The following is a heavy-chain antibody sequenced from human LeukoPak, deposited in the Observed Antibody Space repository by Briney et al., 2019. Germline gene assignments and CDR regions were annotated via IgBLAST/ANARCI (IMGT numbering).Heavy chain of an antibody. V-gene: IGHV3-23*01. Sequence: GGSLRLSCAASGFTFSSYAMSWVRQAPGEGVEWVSAISGTGASTYYADSVKGRFTISRDTSKNTLYLQMNSLRAEDTAVYYCAKDKSSEYVEFFDYWGQGTLVTVSS. D-gene: IGHD6-19*01. J-gene: IGHJ4*02. CDR3: AKDKSSEYVEFFDY. CDR1: GFTFSSYA. CDR2: ISGTGAST.